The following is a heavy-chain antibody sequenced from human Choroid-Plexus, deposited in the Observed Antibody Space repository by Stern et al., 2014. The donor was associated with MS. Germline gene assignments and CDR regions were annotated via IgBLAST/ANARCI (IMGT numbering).Heavy chain of an antibody. CDR3: AKDRQWSTYFFDY. Sequence: VQLVESGGGVAQPGRPLILSCAASGFTFSNFGMHWVRQGPGKGLEWVALIWYDGSDKYYADSVKGRFTIFRDNSKNALYMHMNSLRAEDTAVYYCAKDRQWSTYFFDYWGQGSLVTVSS. V-gene: IGHV3-30*18. J-gene: IGHJ4*02. CDR1: GFTFSNFG. D-gene: IGHD2-15*01. CDR2: IWYDGSDK.